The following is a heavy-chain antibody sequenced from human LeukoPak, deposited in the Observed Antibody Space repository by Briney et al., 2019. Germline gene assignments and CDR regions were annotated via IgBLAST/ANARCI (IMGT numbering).Heavy chain of an antibody. CDR2: IEPAGSAT. CDR3: GRFGYVSAVDT. CDR1: GFAFSSSW. Sequence: RTGGSLRLSCGASGFAFSSSWMTWLRQAPGKGLEFVANIEPAGSATYYADSVKGRFTISRDNTKNLLYLQMNSLTAEDSAVYHCGRFGYVSAVDTWGQGALVTVSS. J-gene: IGHJ5*02. V-gene: IGHV3-7*01. D-gene: IGHD2-15*01.